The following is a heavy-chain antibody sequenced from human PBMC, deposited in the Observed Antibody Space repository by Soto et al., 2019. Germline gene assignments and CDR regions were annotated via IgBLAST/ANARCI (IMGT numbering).Heavy chain of an antibody. CDR2: VSGSGGSK. CDR3: ARGRPAGTYDSSGPLGY. Sequence: GGSLRLSCAASGFIFNDYYMSWIRQAPGKGLEWVSIVSGSGGSKKYADLAKGRFTISRDNSKKPLYLQMSSLRAEDTAVYYCARGRPAGTYDSSGPLGYWGQGTLVTVSS. J-gene: IGHJ4*02. CDR1: GFIFNDYY. D-gene: IGHD3-22*01. V-gene: IGHV3-11*06.